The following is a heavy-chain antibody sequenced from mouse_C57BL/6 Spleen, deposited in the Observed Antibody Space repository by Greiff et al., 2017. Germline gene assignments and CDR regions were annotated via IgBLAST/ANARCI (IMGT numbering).Heavy chain of an antibody. D-gene: IGHD1-1*01. J-gene: IGHJ1*03. CDR3: ASLYDGSRYFDV. CDR1: GFTFSDYG. V-gene: IGHV5-17*01. CDR2: ISSGSSTI. Sequence: EVKLVESGGGLVKPGGSLKLSCAASGFTFSDYGMHWVRQAPEKGLEWVAYISSGSSTIYYADTVKGRFTISRDNAKNTLFLQMTSLRSEDTAMYYCASLYDGSRYFDVWGTGTTVTVSS.